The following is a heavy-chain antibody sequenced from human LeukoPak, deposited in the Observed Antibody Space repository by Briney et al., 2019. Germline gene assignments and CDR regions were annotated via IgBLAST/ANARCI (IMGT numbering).Heavy chain of an antibody. J-gene: IGHJ4*02. D-gene: IGHD6-13*01. CDR2: IYHSGST. CDR1: GGSTSSSNW. V-gene: IGHV4-4*02. CDR3: ARDSEGSSWPFDY. Sequence: PSETLSLTCAVSGGSTSSSNWWSWVRQPPGKGREWIGEIYHSGSTNYNPSLKSRVTISVDKSKNQFSPKLSSVTAADPAVYYCARDSEGSSWPFDYWGQGTLVTVSS.